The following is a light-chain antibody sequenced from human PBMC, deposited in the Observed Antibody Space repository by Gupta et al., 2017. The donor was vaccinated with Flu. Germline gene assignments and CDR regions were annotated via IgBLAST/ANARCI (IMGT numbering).Light chain of an antibody. CDR3: QQDDSSSIT. Sequence: EIVLTQSPGTLSLSPGERATLSCRASQSVSSNYLAWYQHKPGQAPRLLIYGASSRATGIPDRFSGSGSGTXFTLTIXRLEPEDFAVYYCQQDDSSSITFGXGTKVEIK. CDR2: GAS. CDR1: QSVSSNY. J-gene: IGKJ4*01. V-gene: IGKV3-20*01.